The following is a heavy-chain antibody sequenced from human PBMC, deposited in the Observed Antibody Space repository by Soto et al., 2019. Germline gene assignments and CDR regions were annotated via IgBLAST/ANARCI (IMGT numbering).Heavy chain of an antibody. J-gene: IGHJ5*02. CDR3: VHPRSTVQIPPT. CDR1: GFTFSMFS. V-gene: IGHV3-64D*06. CDR2: ISSNGDST. Sequence: GSLRLSCSASGFTFSMFSMHWVRQAPGKGLEYVPGISSNGDSTYYADSVKGRFTISRDNSKNTLYLQMSSLRAVDTAVYYCVHPRSTVQIPPTWGQGTLVTVSS. D-gene: IGHD4-17*01.